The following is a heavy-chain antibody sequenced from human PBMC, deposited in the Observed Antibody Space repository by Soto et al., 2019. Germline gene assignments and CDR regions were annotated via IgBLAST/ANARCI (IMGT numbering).Heavy chain of an antibody. V-gene: IGHV4-39*07. CDR3: ARDRYCGGDCFDY. CDR2: IYYSGST. D-gene: IGHD2-21*01. CDR1: GGSISSSSYY. J-gene: IGHJ4*02. Sequence: SETLSLTCTVSGGSISSSSYYWGWIRQPPGKGLEWIGSIYYSGSTYYNPSLKSRVTISVDTSKNQFSLKLSSVTAADTAVYYCARDRYCGGDCFDYWGQGTLVTVSS.